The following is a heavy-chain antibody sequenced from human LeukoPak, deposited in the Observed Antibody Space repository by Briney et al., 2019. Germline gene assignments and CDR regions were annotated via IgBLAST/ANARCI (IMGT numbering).Heavy chain of an antibody. CDR3: AKESLRLELDSGFVY. D-gene: IGHD1-1*01. Sequence: GGSLRLSCAASGFTFSNYPMSWVRQAPGKGLEWVAVISHDGNIKYYADSVKGRFTISRDDSKNTVSLQMNSLRPDDTALFYCAKESLRLELDSGFVYWGQGTLVTVSS. J-gene: IGHJ4*02. V-gene: IGHV3-30*18. CDR2: ISHDGNIK. CDR1: GFTFSNYP.